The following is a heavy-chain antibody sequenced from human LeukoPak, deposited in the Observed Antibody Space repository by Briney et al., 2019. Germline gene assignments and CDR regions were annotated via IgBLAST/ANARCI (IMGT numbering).Heavy chain of an antibody. V-gene: IGHV4-30-2*01. J-gene: IGHJ4*02. D-gene: IGHD3-9*01. Sequence: SETLSLTCAVSGGSISRGGYPWSWIRQPPGKGLEWIGYIYHVGSTYYNPSLKSRITISVDRSKNQFSLKLSSVTAADTAVYYCARGGYDILTGSYEYFDYWGRGTLVTVSS. CDR3: ARGGYDILTGSYEYFDY. CDR1: GGSISRGGYP. CDR2: IYHVGST.